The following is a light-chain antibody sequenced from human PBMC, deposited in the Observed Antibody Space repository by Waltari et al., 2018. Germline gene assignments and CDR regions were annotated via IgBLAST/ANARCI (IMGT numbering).Light chain of an antibody. J-gene: IGLJ2*01. Sequence: QSALTQPASVSGSLGQSITISCTGTSSDVGCYNFVSWYQQHPGKAPKLMIFDVSERPSGISNRFSGSKSGSTASLTISGLQAEDEADYYCSSYTSSSTLVVFGGGTKLTVL. CDR2: DVS. CDR3: SSYTSSSTLVV. CDR1: SSDVGCYNF. V-gene: IGLV2-14*03.